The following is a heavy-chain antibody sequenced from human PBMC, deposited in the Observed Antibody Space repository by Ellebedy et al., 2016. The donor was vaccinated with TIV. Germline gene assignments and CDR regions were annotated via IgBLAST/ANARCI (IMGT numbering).Heavy chain of an antibody. CDR3: VRLDTSYFDY. V-gene: IGHV5-51*01. CDR2: TYPGDSNT. CDR1: GYSFTNYW. J-gene: IGHJ4*02. Sequence: GESLKISCKASGYSFTNYWIGWVRQMPGKGLEWMGITYPGDSNTQYSPSFQGQGRVTISADKSISTAYLQWSSLEASDTALYYCVRLDTSYFDYWGQGTLVTVSS.